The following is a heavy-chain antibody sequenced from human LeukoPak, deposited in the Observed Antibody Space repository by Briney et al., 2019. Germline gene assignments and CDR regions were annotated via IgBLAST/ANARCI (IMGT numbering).Heavy chain of an antibody. J-gene: IGHJ4*02. Sequence: GGSLRLSCAASGFTFSTYSMNWVRQAPGKGLECVSSISSSGAYIYNADSVKGRFTISRDNAKKSLYLQMNSLRAEDTAIYYCVGNYYDSSGLDYWGQGTLVTVSS. CDR2: ISSSGAYI. V-gene: IGHV3-21*01. CDR3: VGNYYDSSGLDY. D-gene: IGHD3-22*01. CDR1: GFTFSTYS.